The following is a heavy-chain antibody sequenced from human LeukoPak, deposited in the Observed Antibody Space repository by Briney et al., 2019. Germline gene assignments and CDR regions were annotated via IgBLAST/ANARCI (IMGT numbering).Heavy chain of an antibody. J-gene: IGHJ4*02. CDR2: ISGGGGST. CDR1: GFTFSSYA. CDR3: AREARRYCTSTICYGELDY. Sequence: GGSLRLSCAASGFTFSSYAMSWVRQAPGKGLEWVSVISGGGGSTYYADSVKGRFTISRDNSKNTLYLQMNSLRAEDTAVYYCAREARRYCTSTICYGELDYWGQGTLVTVSS. D-gene: IGHD2-2*01. V-gene: IGHV3-23*01.